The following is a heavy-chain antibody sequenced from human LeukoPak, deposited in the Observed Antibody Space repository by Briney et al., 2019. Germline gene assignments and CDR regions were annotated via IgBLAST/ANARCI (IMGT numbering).Heavy chain of an antibody. CDR1: GGSISSYY. J-gene: IGHJ4*02. CDR3: AREFNSSTWRPLDY. Sequence: LETLSLTCTVSGGSISSYYWSWIRQPTGKGLEWIGRIFTSGSTNYNPSLKSRVTMSVDTSKNQFSLKLTSVNAADTAVYYCAREFNSSTWRPLDYWGQGSLVTVSS. D-gene: IGHD6-13*01. CDR2: IFTSGST. V-gene: IGHV4-4*07.